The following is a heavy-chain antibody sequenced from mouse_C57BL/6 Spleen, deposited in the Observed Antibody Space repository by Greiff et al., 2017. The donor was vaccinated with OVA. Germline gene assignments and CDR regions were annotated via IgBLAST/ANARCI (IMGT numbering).Heavy chain of an antibody. Sequence: QVQLQQPGAELVKPGASVKMSCKASGYTFTSYWITWVKQRPGQGLEWIGDIYPGSGSTNYNEKFKSKATLTVDTSSSTAYMQLRSLTSEDSAVYYCARWDYYGSRDWYFDVWGTGTTVTVSS. CDR2: IYPGSGST. J-gene: IGHJ1*03. CDR1: GYTFTSYW. D-gene: IGHD1-1*01. CDR3: ARWDYYGSRDWYFDV. V-gene: IGHV1-55*01.